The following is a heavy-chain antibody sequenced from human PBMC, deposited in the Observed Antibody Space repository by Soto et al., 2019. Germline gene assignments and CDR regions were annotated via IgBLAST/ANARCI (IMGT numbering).Heavy chain of an antibody. CDR2: IYHSGST. CDR3: ARLGGHCSSSACFGFTAWDF. D-gene: IGHD2-2*01. CDR1: GGSISSGGYS. V-gene: IGHV4-30-2*01. J-gene: IGHJ6*04. Sequence: SETLSLTCVVSGGSISSGGYSWSWIRQPPGKGLEWIGYIYHSGSTYYNPSLKSRVTISVDTSKNQFSLKLSSVTAADTAVYYGARLGGHCSSSACFGFTAWDFWGKGTRVTVSS.